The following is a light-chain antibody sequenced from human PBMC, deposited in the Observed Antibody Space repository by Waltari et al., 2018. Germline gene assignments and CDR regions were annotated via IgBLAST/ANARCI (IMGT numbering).Light chain of an antibody. V-gene: IGKV3-20*01. J-gene: IGKJ4*01. CDR2: AES. Sequence: EIVLTQSPGTLSLSPGERATLSCRASESVSSSHLAWYQQKPGQAPRLLVYAESSRATGIPDRFSGSGSGTDFTLTISRPEPEDFAVYYCQQFGSSPFTFGGGTKVEIK. CDR1: ESVSSSH. CDR3: QQFGSSPFT.